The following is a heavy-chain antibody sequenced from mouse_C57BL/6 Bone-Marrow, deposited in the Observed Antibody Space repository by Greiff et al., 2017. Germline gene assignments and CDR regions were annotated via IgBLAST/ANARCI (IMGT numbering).Heavy chain of an antibody. CDR2: IDPENGDT. D-gene: IGHD1-2*01. V-gene: IGHV14-4*01. Sequence: VQLQQSGAELVRPGASVKLSCTASGFNIKDDYMHWVKQRPEQGLEWIGWIDPENGDTEYASKFQGKATITADTSSNTAYLQLRSLTSEDTAVYYCTTWATANYYAGDYWGQGTSVTVSS. CDR3: TTWATANYYAGDY. CDR1: GFNIKDDY. J-gene: IGHJ4*01.